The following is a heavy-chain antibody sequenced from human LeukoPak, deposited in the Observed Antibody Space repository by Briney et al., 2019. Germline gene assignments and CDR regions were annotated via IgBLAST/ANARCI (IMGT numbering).Heavy chain of an antibody. CDR1: GGTFSSYA. CDR3: ASCSGGSCYSFGAAWFDP. Sequence: GASVKVSCKASGGTFSSYAISWVRQAPGQGLEWMGRIIPILGIANYAQKFQGRVTITADKSTSTAYMELSSLRSEDTAVYYCASCSGGSCYSFGAAWFDPWGQGALVTVSS. J-gene: IGHJ5*02. D-gene: IGHD2-15*01. CDR2: IIPILGIA. V-gene: IGHV1-69*04.